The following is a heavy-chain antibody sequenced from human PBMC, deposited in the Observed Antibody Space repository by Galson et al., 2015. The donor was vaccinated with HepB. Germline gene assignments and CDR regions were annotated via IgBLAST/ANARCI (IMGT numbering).Heavy chain of an antibody. Sequence: SVKVSCKASGYTFTSYYMHWVRQAPGQGLEWMGIINPSGGSTSYAQKFQGRVTMTRDTSTSTVYMELSSLRSEDTAVYYCARAGSYGDYGGSPFDYWGQGTLVTVSS. J-gene: IGHJ4*02. V-gene: IGHV1-46*01. CDR3: ARAGSYGDYGGSPFDY. CDR2: INPSGGST. D-gene: IGHD4-17*01. CDR1: GYTFTSYY.